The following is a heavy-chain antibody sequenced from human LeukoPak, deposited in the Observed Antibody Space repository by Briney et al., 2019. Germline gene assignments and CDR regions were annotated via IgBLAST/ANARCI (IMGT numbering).Heavy chain of an antibody. J-gene: IGHJ3*02. CDR2: VLYSGTT. CDR1: GASISDSPYY. Sequence: SETLSLTCDVSGASISDSPYYWGWIRQSPGKGLEWIGSVLYSGTTYYNPSLKNRVSVSVDTSKNQFSLDLRSVTAADTALYYCARHDFGVYDFSAFDIWGQGTLIRVSS. D-gene: IGHD5/OR15-5a*01. CDR3: ARHDFGVYDFSAFDI. V-gene: IGHV4-39*01.